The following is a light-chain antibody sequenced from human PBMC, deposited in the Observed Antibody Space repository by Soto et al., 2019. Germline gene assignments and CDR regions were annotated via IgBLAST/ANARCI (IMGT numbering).Light chain of an antibody. V-gene: IGKV1D-12*01. CDR1: QDISVY. CDR2: SLS. J-gene: IGKJ2*01. Sequence: DIQMTQSPFSVSASVGDRVAIACRASQDISVYLALYQLKPGKAPKLLIHSLSSLASGVPSRLTDSEPGRDFDLAVIRLEPEDPPAYFCHQANEQPYIFGQGTKLAI. CDR3: HQANEQPYI.